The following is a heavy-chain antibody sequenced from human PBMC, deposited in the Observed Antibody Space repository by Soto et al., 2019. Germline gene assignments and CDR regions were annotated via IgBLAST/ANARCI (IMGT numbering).Heavy chain of an antibody. V-gene: IGHV4-61*01. CDR2: IYYSGST. D-gene: IGHD3-3*01. CDR3: ARDFWSGYGVAGRVYGMDV. J-gene: IGHJ6*02. CDR1: GGSVSSGSYY. Sequence: SLTCTFSGGSVSSGSYYWSWIRQPPGKGLEWIGYIYYSGSTNYNPSLKSRVTISVDTSKNQFSLKLSSVTAADTAVYYCARDFWSGYGVAGRVYGMDVWGQGTTVTVSS.